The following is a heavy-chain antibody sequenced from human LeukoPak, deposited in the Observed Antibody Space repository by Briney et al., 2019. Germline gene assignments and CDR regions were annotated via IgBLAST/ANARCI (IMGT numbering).Heavy chain of an antibody. CDR1: GFTFSSYG. Sequence: GGSLRLSCAASGFTFSSYGMHWVRQAPGKGLEWVAVISYDGSNKYYADSVKGRFTISRDNSKNTLYLQMNSLRSDDTAVYYCARHYHGGYSVPTDYWGQGTLVTVSS. CDR3: ARHYHGGYSVPTDY. J-gene: IGHJ4*02. CDR2: ISYDGSNK. D-gene: IGHD4-17*01. V-gene: IGHV3-30*03.